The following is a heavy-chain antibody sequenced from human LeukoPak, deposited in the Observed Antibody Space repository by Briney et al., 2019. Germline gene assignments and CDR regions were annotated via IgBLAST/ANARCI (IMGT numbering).Heavy chain of an antibody. D-gene: IGHD6-13*01. CDR1: GFIFDDHG. CDR2: ISWSSGII. J-gene: IGHJ4*02. Sequence: GRSLRLSCAASGFIFDDHGMHWVRQAPGKGLEWVSGISWSSGIIGYADSLKGRFTVSRDNAKGSLYLQMNSLRAEDTAVYYCAKGDHASSWYTAIDYWGQGALVTVSS. V-gene: IGHV3-9*01. CDR3: AKGDHASSWYTAIDY.